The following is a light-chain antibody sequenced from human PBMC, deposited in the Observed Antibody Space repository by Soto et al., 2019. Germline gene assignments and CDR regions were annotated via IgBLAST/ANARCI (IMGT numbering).Light chain of an antibody. CDR1: QGISNY. V-gene: IGKV1-27*01. CDR3: HKYNSAPRT. CDR2: AAS. Sequence: DIQMTQSPSSLSASVGDRVTITCRANQGISNYLAWYQQKPGKVPKLLIYAASTLQSGVPSRFSGSGSGTDFTLTIISLQHEDVATYYCHKYNSAPRTFGQGTKVEIK. J-gene: IGKJ1*01.